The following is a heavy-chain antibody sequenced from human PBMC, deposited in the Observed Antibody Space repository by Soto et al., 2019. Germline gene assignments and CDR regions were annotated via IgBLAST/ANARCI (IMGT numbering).Heavy chain of an antibody. CDR2: IIPIFGTA. Sequence: SVKVSCKASGGTFSSYAISWVRQAPGQGLEWMGGIIPIFGTANYAQKFQGRVTITADESTSTAYMELSSLRSEDTAVYYCARVGYDFWSGYYGAYYYGMDVWGQGTTVTVSS. V-gene: IGHV1-69*13. CDR3: ARVGYDFWSGYYGAYYYGMDV. CDR1: GGTFSSYA. D-gene: IGHD3-3*01. J-gene: IGHJ6*02.